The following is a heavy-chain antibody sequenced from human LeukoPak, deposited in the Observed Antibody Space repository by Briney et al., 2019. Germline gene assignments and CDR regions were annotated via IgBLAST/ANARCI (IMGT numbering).Heavy chain of an antibody. V-gene: IGHV4-38-2*02. CDR1: GYSISSGYY. Sequence: SETLSLTCTVSGYSISSGYYWGWIRQPPGKGLEWIGSIHHSGSTYYNPSLKSRFTISEDTSKNQFSLKLNSVTAADTAAYFCAREANWNYGYWGQGTLVTVSS. D-gene: IGHD1-7*01. J-gene: IGHJ4*02. CDR3: AREANWNYGY. CDR2: IHHSGST.